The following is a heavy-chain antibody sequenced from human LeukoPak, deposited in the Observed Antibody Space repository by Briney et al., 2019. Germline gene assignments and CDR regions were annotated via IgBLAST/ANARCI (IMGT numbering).Heavy chain of an antibody. Sequence: ASVKVSCKASGYTFTSYYMHWVRQAPGQGLEWMGWINPNSGGTNYAQKFQGRVTMTRDTSISTAYMELSRLRSDDTAVYYCAREESGPTLFDYWGQGTLVTVSS. CDR2: INPNSGGT. V-gene: IGHV1-2*02. J-gene: IGHJ4*02. D-gene: IGHD2-15*01. CDR3: AREESGPTLFDY. CDR1: GYTFTSYY.